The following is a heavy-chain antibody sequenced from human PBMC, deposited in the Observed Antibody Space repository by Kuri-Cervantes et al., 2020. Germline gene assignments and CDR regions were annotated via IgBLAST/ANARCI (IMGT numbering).Heavy chain of an antibody. D-gene: IGHD3-22*01. CDR3: ARARYYDSSGYIDY. CDR2: ISYDGSNK. J-gene: IGHJ4*02. V-gene: IGHV3-30*03. Sequence: GESLKISCAASGFTFSSYGMHWVRQAPGKGLEWVAVISYDGSNKYYADSVKGRFTISRDNSKNTLYLQMNSLRAEDTAVYYCARARYYDSSGYIDYWGQGTLVTVSS. CDR1: GFTFSSYG.